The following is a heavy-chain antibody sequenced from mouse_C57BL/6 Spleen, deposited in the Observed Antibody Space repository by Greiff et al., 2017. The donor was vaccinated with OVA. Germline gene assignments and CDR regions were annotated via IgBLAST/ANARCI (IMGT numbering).Heavy chain of an antibody. D-gene: IGHD4-1*01. CDR1: GYTFTSYW. CDR2: INPSNGGT. V-gene: IGHV1-53*01. CDR3: ARGVNWDFFFDY. J-gene: IGHJ2*01. Sequence: VKLQQPGTELVKPGASVKLSCKASGYTFTSYWMHWVKQRPGQGLEWIGNINPSNGGTNYNEKFKSKATLTVDKSSSTAYMQLSSLTSEDSAVYYCARGVNWDFFFDYWGQGTTLTVSS.